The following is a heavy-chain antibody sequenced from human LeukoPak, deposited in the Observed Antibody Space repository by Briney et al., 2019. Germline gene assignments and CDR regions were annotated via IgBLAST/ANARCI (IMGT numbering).Heavy chain of an antibody. CDR1: GGSISSSSYY. V-gene: IGHV4-39*07. Sequence: SETLSLTCTVSGGSISSSSYYWGWIRQPPGKGLEWIGSIYYSGSTNYNPSLKSRVTISVDTSKNQFSLKLSSVTAADTAVYYCARIPVGASLIDYWGQGTLVTVSS. CDR3: ARIPVGASLIDY. CDR2: IYYSGST. D-gene: IGHD1-26*01. J-gene: IGHJ4*02.